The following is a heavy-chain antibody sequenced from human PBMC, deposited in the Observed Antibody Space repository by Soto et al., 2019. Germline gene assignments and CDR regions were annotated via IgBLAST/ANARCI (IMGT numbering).Heavy chain of an antibody. CDR2: ISGSGADT. D-gene: IGHD2-15*01. Sequence: GSLRLSCAPSGFIFSNYAMSWVRQARGKGLEWVSAISGSGADTYYAESVKGRFTISRDNFKNTLYLQMNSLRAEDTAVYYCAKDTGRGGGSVFDYWGQGTLVTVSS. J-gene: IGHJ4*02. CDR1: GFIFSNYA. V-gene: IGHV3-23*01. CDR3: AKDTGRGGGSVFDY.